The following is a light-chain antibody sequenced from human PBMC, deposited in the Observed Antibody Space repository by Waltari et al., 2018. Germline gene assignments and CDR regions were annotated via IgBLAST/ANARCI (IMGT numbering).Light chain of an antibody. CDR1: RSVIND. J-gene: IGKJ1*01. CDR3: QKYDSLLAT. V-gene: IGKV3-20*01. CDR2: HAS. Sequence: RASRSVINDCAWYQQNPGRAPRLLIYHASTRATGIPDRFSGSGSGTDFSLTISRLEPDDFAVYYCQKYDSLLATFGQGTRVEIK.